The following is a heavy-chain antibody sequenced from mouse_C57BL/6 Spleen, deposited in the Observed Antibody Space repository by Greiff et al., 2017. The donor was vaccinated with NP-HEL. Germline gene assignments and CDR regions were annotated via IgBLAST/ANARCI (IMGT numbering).Heavy chain of an antibody. J-gene: IGHJ2*01. CDR2: IYPGSVNT. CDR1: GSPFPAYY. V-gene: IGHV1-76*01. D-gene: IGHD2-4*01. Sequence: QVQLQQSGPELVSPGASVNLSCKASGSPFPAYYLTGGKHRPGQGLEGIERIYPGSVNTYYNEKFKGKATLTAEKSSSTAYMQLSSLTSEDSAVYFCARSGYDYRYYFDYWGQGTTLTVSS. CDR3: ARSGYDYRYYFDY.